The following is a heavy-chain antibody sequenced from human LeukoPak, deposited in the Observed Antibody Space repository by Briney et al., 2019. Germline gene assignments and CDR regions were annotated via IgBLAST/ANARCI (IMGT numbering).Heavy chain of an antibody. CDR2: IYYSGST. CDR3: ARLHLAAVDY. V-gene: IGHV4-34*01. CDR1: GGSFSGYF. J-gene: IGHJ4*02. D-gene: IGHD6-13*01. Sequence: SETLSLTCAVYGGSFSGYFWSWIRQPPGKGLEWIGSIYYSGSTYYNPSLKSRVTISVDTSKNQFSLKLSSVTAADTAVYYCARLHLAAVDYWGQGTLVTVSS.